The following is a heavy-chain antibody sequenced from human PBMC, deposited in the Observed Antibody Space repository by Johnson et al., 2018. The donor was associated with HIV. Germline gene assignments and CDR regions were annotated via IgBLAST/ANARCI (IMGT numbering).Heavy chain of an antibody. Sequence: EVQLVESGGGLVQPGGSLRLSCAASGFTFSSYWMSWVRQAPGKGLEWVSVIYTDDSIYYADSVKGRFTISRDNSKNTLYLQMNSLRAEDTAVYYCARDPYYDFLTGPRDAFDIWGQGTMVTVSS. CDR1: GFTFSSYW. V-gene: IGHV3-66*02. CDR2: IYTDDSI. D-gene: IGHD3-9*01. J-gene: IGHJ3*02. CDR3: ARDPYYDFLTGPRDAFDI.